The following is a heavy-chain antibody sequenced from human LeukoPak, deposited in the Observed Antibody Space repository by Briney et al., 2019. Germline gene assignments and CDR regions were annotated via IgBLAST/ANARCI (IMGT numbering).Heavy chain of an antibody. Sequence: PGGSLRLSCAASGFTFDDYAMHWVRQAPGKGLEWVSAISGSGGSTYYADSVKGRFTISRDNSKNTLYLQMNSLRAEDTAVYYCAKPQTTYYDILTGYYSPSYYFDYWGQGTLVTVSS. D-gene: IGHD3-9*01. CDR1: GFTFDDYA. CDR2: ISGSGGST. V-gene: IGHV3-23*01. CDR3: AKPQTTYYDILTGYYSPSYYFDY. J-gene: IGHJ4*02.